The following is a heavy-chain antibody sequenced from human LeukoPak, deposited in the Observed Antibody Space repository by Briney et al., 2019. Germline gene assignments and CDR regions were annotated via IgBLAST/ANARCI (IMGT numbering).Heavy chain of an antibody. CDR2: IYYSGST. J-gene: IGHJ5*02. CDR1: GGSISNYY. Sequence: ASETLSLTCSVSGGSISNYYWSWMRQPPGKGLEWIGYIYYSGSTNYNPSLKSRVTISADTSKNQFSLKLTSVTAADTAIYYCARLSMFRWFGPWGQGTLVTVSS. CDR3: ARLSMFRWFGP. V-gene: IGHV4-59*08. D-gene: IGHD3-10*02.